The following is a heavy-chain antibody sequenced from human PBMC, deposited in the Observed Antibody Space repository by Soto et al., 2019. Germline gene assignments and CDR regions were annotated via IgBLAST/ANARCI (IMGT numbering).Heavy chain of an antibody. CDR1: GFTFSTYS. Sequence: EVQLVESGGGLVKPGGSLRLSCAASGFTFSTYSMDWVRQAPGKGLEWVSSIDSTSTYIYYADSVKGRFTISRDNANNSLFLQMNSLRPEDTAVYYCASCGGTYWGQGTLVTVSS. CDR3: ASCGGTY. V-gene: IGHV3-21*01. D-gene: IGHD2-21*01. J-gene: IGHJ4*02. CDR2: IDSTSTYI.